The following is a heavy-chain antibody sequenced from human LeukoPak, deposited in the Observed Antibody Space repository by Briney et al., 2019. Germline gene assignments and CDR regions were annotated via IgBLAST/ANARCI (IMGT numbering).Heavy chain of an antibody. CDR3: AKESEDYRNNWFDP. Sequence: SGGSLRLSCAASGFTFSSYAMSWVRQAPGKGLEWVSAISGSGGSTYYADSVKGRFPISRDHSKNTLYLQVITVRDEGTAEYYCAKESEDYRNNWFDPWGQGTLVTVSS. J-gene: IGHJ5*02. CDR1: GFTFSSYA. D-gene: IGHD4-11*01. CDR2: ISGSGGST. V-gene: IGHV3-23*01.